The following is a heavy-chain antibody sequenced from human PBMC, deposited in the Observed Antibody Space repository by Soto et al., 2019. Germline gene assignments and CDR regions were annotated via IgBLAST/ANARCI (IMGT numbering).Heavy chain of an antibody. J-gene: IGHJ4*02. CDR1: GGSISPYY. V-gene: IGHV4-59*08. CDR2: IYYIGNS. Sequence: PSETLSLTCTVSGGSISPYYWSWIRQPPEKGLEWIGNIYYIGNSNYNPSLKSRVTISLGTSKNQFSLKLSSVTAADTAVYYCARLNYGDFQLYXFDYWGQGTLVTVSS. CDR3: ARLNYGDFQLYXFDY. D-gene: IGHD4-17*01.